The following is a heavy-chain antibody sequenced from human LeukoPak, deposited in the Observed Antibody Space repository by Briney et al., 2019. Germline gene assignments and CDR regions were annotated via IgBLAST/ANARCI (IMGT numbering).Heavy chain of an antibody. CDR3: ASTMGNWDGYTVPLDY. Sequence: ASVKVSSKASRYTFTINGLSWVRPAPGQGLEWMGCISVYNGNTNYAQKVQGRVTMTTDTSTSTAYMELRSLRSDDTAVYYCASTMGNWDGYTVPLDYWGQESLVTVSS. CDR1: RYTFTING. CDR2: ISVYNGNT. J-gene: IGHJ4*02. D-gene: IGHD5-18*01. V-gene: IGHV1-18*01.